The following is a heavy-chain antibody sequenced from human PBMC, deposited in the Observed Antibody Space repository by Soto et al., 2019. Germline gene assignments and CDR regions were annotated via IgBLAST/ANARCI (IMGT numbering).Heavy chain of an antibody. D-gene: IGHD1-26*01. V-gene: IGHV3-23*01. J-gene: IGHJ4*02. Sequence: EVQLLESGGGLVQPGESLRLSCAASGFTFSSSVMSWVRQAPGKGLQWVSAISGSGGGTYYADSVKGRFTISRDNSKNTLYLQMNSLRAEDTAVYYCAKDQKSGTYYFDYWGQGTLVTVSS. CDR2: ISGSGGGT. CDR1: GFTFSSSV. CDR3: AKDQKSGTYYFDY.